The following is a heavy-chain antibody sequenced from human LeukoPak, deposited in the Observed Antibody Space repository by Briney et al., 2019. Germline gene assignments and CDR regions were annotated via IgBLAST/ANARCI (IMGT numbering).Heavy chain of an antibody. J-gene: IGHJ4*02. D-gene: IGHD1-1*01. V-gene: IGHV3-23*01. Sequence: GGSLRLSCAASGFTFNTYTMYWVRQAPGKGLEWVSGISNSGGSTYYADSVKGRFTTSRDNSKNTLYLQMNSLRAEDTALYYCAKGLERESRLDSWGQGTLVTVSS. CDR3: AKGLERESRLDS. CDR1: GFTFNTYT. CDR2: ISNSGGST.